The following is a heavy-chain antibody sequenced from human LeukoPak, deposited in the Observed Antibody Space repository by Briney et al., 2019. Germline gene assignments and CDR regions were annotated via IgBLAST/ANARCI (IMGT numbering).Heavy chain of an antibody. V-gene: IGHV3-48*03. J-gene: IGHJ5*02. CDR3: ARGYDFWSGLRANWFAP. CDR1: GFTFRSYE. D-gene: IGHD3-3*01. Sequence: GGSLRLSCAASGFTFRSYEMNWVRQAPGKGLEWVSYISSSGSTIYYADSVKGRFTISRDNAKNSLYLQMNSLRAEDTAVYYGARGYDFWSGLRANWFAPWGQGTLVTVSS. CDR2: ISSSGSTI.